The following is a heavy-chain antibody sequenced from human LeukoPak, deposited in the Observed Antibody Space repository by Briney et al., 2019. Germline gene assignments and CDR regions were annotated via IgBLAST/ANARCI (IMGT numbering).Heavy chain of an antibody. CDR2: ISSSSSYI. D-gene: IGHD1-7*01. Sequence: PGGSLRLSCAASGFTFSSYSMNWVRQAPGKGLEWVSSISSSSSYIYYADSVKGRFTISRDNAKNSLYLQMNSLRAEDTAVYYCARPGTKNRAAVDFDYWGQGTLVTVSS. V-gene: IGHV3-21*01. J-gene: IGHJ4*02. CDR3: ARPGTKNRAAVDFDY. CDR1: GFTFSSYS.